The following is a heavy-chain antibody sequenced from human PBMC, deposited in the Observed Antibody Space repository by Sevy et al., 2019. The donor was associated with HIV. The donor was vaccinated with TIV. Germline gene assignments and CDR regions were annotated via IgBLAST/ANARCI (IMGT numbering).Heavy chain of an antibody. Sequence: GGSLRLSCTASGFTFSSFGIHWVRQAPGKGLEWVALMWYDGNNKYYADSVKGRFTISRDSSKNTLYLQMNNLRAEDTAVYYCAKGSLEWLSALDYWGQGTLVTVSS. CDR2: MWYDGNNK. CDR1: GFTFSSFG. D-gene: IGHD3-3*01. CDR3: AKGSLEWLSALDY. J-gene: IGHJ4*02. V-gene: IGHV3-33*06.